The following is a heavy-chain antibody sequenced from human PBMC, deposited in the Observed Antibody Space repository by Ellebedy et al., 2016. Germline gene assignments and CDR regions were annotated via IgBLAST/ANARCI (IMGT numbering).Heavy chain of an antibody. CDR1: GYTFTGYY. V-gene: IGHV1-18*04. CDR3: ARDPPPTYYYDSSGSRSFDY. Sequence: ASVKVSCXASGYTFTGYYMHWVRQAPGQGLEWMGWINPNSGDTNYAQKLQGRVTMTTDTSTSTAYMELRSLRSDDTAVYYCARDPPPTYYYDSSGSRSFDYWGQGTLVTVSS. CDR2: INPNSGDT. J-gene: IGHJ4*02. D-gene: IGHD3-22*01.